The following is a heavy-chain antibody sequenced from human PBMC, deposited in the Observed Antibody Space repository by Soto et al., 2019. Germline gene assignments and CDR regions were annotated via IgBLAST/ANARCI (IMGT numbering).Heavy chain of an antibody. J-gene: IGHJ4*02. CDR2: ISGSGGST. CDR1: GFTFSSYA. V-gene: IGHV3-23*01. D-gene: IGHD6-19*01. Sequence: PGGSLRLSCAASGFTFSSYAMSWVRQAPGKGLEWVSAISGSGGSTYYADSVKGRFTISRDNSKNTLYLQMNSLRAEDTAVYYCAKGPVSSGWYAEFDYWGQGTLVTVSS. CDR3: AKGPVSSGWYAEFDY.